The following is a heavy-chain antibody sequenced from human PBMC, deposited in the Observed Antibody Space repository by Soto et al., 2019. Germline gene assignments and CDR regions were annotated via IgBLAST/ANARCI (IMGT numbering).Heavy chain of an antibody. CDR1: GGSFSGYY. CDR3: ARDGGIAVAGTRAFDI. Sequence: QVQLQQWGAGLLKPSETLSLTCAVYGGSFSGYYWSWIRQPPGKGLEWIGEINHSGSTNYNPSLKSRVTISVDTSKTQFSLKLSSVTAADTAVYYCARDGGIAVAGTRAFDIWGQGTMVTVSS. J-gene: IGHJ3*02. D-gene: IGHD6-19*01. CDR2: INHSGST. V-gene: IGHV4-34*01.